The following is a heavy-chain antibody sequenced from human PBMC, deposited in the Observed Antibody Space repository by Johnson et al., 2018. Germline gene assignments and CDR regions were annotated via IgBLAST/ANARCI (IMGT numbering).Heavy chain of an antibody. D-gene: IGHD1-26*01. CDR1: GFTFSYYW. CDR3: VRGEGRGSFT. CDR2: INSDGSGT. Sequence: VQLQESGGGLVQPGGSLRLSCAASGFTFSYYWMHWVRQAPGEGLMWVSRINSDGSGTIYADSVKGRFSISRDNADNTLYLQMSSLGAEDTAVYYCVRGEGRGSFTWGQGTMVTVSS. V-gene: IGHV3-74*01. J-gene: IGHJ3*01.